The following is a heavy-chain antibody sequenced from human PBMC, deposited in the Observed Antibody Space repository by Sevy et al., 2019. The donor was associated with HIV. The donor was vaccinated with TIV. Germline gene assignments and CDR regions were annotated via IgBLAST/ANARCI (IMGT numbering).Heavy chain of an antibody. V-gene: IGHV3-7*01. Sequence: GGSMRLSCAASGFTFSSYWMSWVRQAQGKGLEWVANIKQDGSEKYYVDSVKGRFTISRDNAKNSLYLQMNSLRAEDTAVYYGARVLFVVGVVAATLPFDYWGQGTLVTVSS. CDR2: IKQDGSEK. D-gene: IGHD2-15*01. J-gene: IGHJ4*02. CDR1: GFTFSSYW. CDR3: ARVLFVVGVVAATLPFDY.